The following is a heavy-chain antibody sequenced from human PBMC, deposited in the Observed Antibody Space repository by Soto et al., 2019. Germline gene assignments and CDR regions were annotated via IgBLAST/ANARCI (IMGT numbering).Heavy chain of an antibody. CDR3: ARVGGNSESWPWFFDL. CDR2: ISWNSGSI. J-gene: IGHJ2*01. D-gene: IGHD2-21*02. CDR1: GFTFDDYA. V-gene: IGHV3-9*01. Sequence: LRLSCAASGFTFDDYAMHWVRQAPGKGLEWVSGISWNSGSIGYADSVKGRFTISRDNAKNSLYLQMNSLRAEDTALYYCARVGGNSESWPWFFDLWGRGTLVTVSS.